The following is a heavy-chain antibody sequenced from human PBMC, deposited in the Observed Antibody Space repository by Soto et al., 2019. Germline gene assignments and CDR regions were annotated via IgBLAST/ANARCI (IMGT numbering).Heavy chain of an antibody. CDR1: GFTFSGSA. D-gene: IGHD2-21*01. CDR2: IRRKAKSYAT. Sequence: EVHLVESGGGLVQPGGSLKLSCAASGFTFSGSAMHWVRQASGKGLEWVGQIRRKAKSYATEYVASVKGRFTISRDDSKNMAYLQMNSLKTEDTAVYYCTRTFDGSDSFSPYFDFWGQGTLVTVSS. J-gene: IGHJ4*02. CDR3: TRTFDGSDSFSPYFDF. V-gene: IGHV3-73*02.